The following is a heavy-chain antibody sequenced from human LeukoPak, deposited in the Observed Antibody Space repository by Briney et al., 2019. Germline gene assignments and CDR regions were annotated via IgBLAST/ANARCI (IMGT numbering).Heavy chain of an antibody. D-gene: IGHD3-9*01. CDR3: ARVSDILTGYYPWAFDI. Sequence: SETLSLTCTVSGGSISSYYWSWIRQPPGKGLEWSGYIYYSGSTNYKPSLKSRVTISIDTSKNQFSLKLSSVTAADTAVYYCARVSDILTGYYPWAFDIWGQGTMVTVSS. J-gene: IGHJ3*02. CDR2: IYYSGST. V-gene: IGHV4-59*01. CDR1: GGSISSYY.